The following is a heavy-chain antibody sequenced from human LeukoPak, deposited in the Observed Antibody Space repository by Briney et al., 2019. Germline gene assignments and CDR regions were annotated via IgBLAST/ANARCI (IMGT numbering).Heavy chain of an antibody. CDR2: IYYSGST. Sequence: SETLFLTCTVSGGSIINYYWSWIRQPPGQGLEWIAYIYYSGSTNYNPSPKSRVTISVDTSKNQFSLKLRSVTAADTAVYYCARHLDGGNYPLEYCGQGTPVTVSS. J-gene: IGHJ4*02. D-gene: IGHD3-16*02. V-gene: IGHV4-59*08. CDR3: ARHLDGGNYPLEY. CDR1: GGSIINYY.